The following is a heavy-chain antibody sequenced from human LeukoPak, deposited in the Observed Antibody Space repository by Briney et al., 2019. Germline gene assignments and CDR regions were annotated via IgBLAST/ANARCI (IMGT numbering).Heavy chain of an antibody. CDR2: IYYSGST. CDR3: ARHLTGDYFDY. CDR1: GGSISSYY. J-gene: IGHJ4*02. D-gene: IGHD1-14*01. Sequence: SETLSLTCTVSGGSISSYYWSRIRQPPGKGLEWIGYIYYSGSTNYNPSLKSRVTISVDTSKNQFSLKLSSVTAADTAVYYCARHLTGDYFDYWGQGTLVTVSS. V-gene: IGHV4-59*08.